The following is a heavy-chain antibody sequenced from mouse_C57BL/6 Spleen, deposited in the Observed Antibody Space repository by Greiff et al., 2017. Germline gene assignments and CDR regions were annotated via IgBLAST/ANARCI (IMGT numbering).Heavy chain of an antibody. CDR3: AREDYGSSSWFAY. V-gene: IGHV14-3*01. CDR2: IAPANGNT. D-gene: IGHD1-1*01. CDR1: GFNIKNTY. J-gene: IGHJ3*01. Sequence: EVNVVESVAELVRPGASVKLSCTASGFNIKNTYMHWVKQRPEQGLEWIGRIAPANGNTKYAPKFQGKATITADTSSNTAYLQLSSLTSEDTAIYYCAREDYGSSSWFAYWGQGTLVTVSA.